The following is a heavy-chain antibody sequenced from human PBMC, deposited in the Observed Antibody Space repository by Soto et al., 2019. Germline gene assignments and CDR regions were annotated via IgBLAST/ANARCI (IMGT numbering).Heavy chain of an antibody. Sequence: ASVKVSCKASGYTFTGYYMHWVRQAPGQGLEWMGWINPNSGGTNYAQKFQGWVTMTRDTSISTAYMELSRLRSDDTAVYYCARDSDIDSSCYPLYYFDYWGQGTLVTVSS. CDR2: INPNSGGT. V-gene: IGHV1-2*04. D-gene: IGHD3-22*01. J-gene: IGHJ4*02. CDR3: ARDSDIDSSCYPLYYFDY. CDR1: GYTFTGYY.